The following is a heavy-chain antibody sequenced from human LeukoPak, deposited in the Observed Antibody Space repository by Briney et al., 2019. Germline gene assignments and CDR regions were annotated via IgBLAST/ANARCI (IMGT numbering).Heavy chain of an antibody. CDR3: ARAARSGWPRGGAFDI. CDR1: GGSFSGYY. CDR2: INHSGST. J-gene: IGHJ3*02. D-gene: IGHD6-19*01. Sequence: SETLSLTCAVYGGSFSGYYWSWIRQPPGKGLGWIGEINHSGSTNYNPSLKSRVTISVDTSKNQFSLKLSSVTAADTAVYYCARAARSGWPRGGAFDIWGQGTMVTVSS. V-gene: IGHV4-34*01.